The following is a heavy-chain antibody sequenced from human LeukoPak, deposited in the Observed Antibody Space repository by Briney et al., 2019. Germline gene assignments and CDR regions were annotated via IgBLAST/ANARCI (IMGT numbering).Heavy chain of an antibody. J-gene: IGHJ3*02. Sequence: ASVKVSCKASGYTFTGYYMHWVRQAPGQGLEWMGWINPNSGGTNYAQKFQGRVTMTRDTSISTAYMELSRLRSDDTAVYYCARDRGLMITFGGVIVNGAFDIWGQGTMVTVSS. D-gene: IGHD3-16*02. V-gene: IGHV1-2*02. CDR2: INPNSGGT. CDR1: GYTFTGYY. CDR3: ARDRGLMITFGGVIVNGAFDI.